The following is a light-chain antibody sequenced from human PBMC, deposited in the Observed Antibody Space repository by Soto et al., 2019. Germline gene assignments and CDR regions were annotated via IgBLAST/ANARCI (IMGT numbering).Light chain of an antibody. J-gene: IGKJ1*01. CDR1: QGISNF. Sequence: DIQMTQSPSSLSASVGDRVTITCRASQGISNFLAWHQQKPWKVPKLLIYAASTLQSGVPSRFSGSGSGTDFTLPITSLQPEDVATYYCQKYNSAPWTFGQGTKVEIK. CDR2: AAS. V-gene: IGKV1-27*01. CDR3: QKYNSAPWT.